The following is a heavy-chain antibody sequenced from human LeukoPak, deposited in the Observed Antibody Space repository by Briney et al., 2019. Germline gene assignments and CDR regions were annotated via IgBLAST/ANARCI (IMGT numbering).Heavy chain of an antibody. J-gene: IGHJ3*02. CDR1: GYSINSGYY. V-gene: IGHV4-38-2*02. D-gene: IGHD6-13*01. Sequence: SETLSLTCSVSGYSINSGYYWGWIRQPPGKGLEWIGNMYYRGSTDYSPSLKSRVTISVDTSKNQFSLKLSSVTAADTAVYYCARFIAAAGLWRNDAFDIWGQGTMVTVSS. CDR3: ARFIAAAGLWRNDAFDI. CDR2: MYYRGST.